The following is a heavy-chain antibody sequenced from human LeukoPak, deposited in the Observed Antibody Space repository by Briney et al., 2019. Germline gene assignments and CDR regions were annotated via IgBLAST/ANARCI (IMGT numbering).Heavy chain of an antibody. CDR2: INSDGSST. CDR1: GFTSSSYW. V-gene: IGHV3-74*01. CDR3: AKEVPYCSSASCYTYFDY. Sequence: GGSLRLSCAASGFTSSSYWMHWVRQAPGKGLVWVSRINSDGSSTSYADSVKGRFTISRDNAKNTLYLQMNSLRAEDTAVYYCAKEVPYCSSASCYTYFDYWGQGTLVTVSS. J-gene: IGHJ4*02. D-gene: IGHD2-2*02.